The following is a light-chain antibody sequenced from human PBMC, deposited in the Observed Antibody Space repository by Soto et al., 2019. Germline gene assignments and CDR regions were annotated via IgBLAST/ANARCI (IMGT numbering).Light chain of an antibody. Sequence: DIQMTQSPSSLSASVGDRVTLTCRASQGITDRLTWFQQKPGKAPKSLIYDASTLQYGVPSRFSGGGSRTDFTLTISSLQPEDSATYYCQQYGNYPYTFGLGTKLEIK. CDR1: QGITDR. CDR2: DAS. J-gene: IGKJ2*01. CDR3: QQYGNYPYT. V-gene: IGKV1-16*01.